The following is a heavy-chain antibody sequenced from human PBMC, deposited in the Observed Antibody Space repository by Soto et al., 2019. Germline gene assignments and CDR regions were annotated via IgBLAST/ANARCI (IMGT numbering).Heavy chain of an antibody. V-gene: IGHV3-64D*06. J-gene: IGHJ4*02. CDR1: GFTVSNNY. D-gene: IGHD1-26*01. CDR2: ISSNGGST. CDR3: VKERPESSPFDY. Sequence: GGSLRLSCAASGFTVSNNYMSWVRQAPGKGLEYVSAISSNGGSTYYADSVKGRFTISRDNSKNTLYLQMSSLRAEDTAVYYCVKERPESSPFDYWGQGTLVTVSS.